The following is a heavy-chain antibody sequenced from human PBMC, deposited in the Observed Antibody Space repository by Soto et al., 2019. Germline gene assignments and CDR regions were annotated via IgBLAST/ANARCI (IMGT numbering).Heavy chain of an antibody. D-gene: IGHD3-3*01. V-gene: IGHV4-30-4*01. CDR2: IYYSGST. CDR3: ARSSSYDFWSGYYYGMDV. Sequence: SETLSLTCTVSGGSISSGDYYWSWIRQPPGKGLEWIGYIYYSGSTYYNPSLKSRVTISVDTSKNQFSLKLSSVTAADTAVYYCARSSSYDFWSGYYYGMDVWGQGTRSPSP. CDR1: GGSISSGDYY. J-gene: IGHJ6*02.